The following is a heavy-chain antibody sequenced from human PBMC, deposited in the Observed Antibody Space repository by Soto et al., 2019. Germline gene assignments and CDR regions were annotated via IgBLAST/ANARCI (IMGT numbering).Heavy chain of an antibody. CDR1: GFTVSSNY. CDR2: IYSGGST. J-gene: IGHJ6*02. V-gene: IGHV3-53*01. CDR3: ARDLRTLYGMDV. Sequence: EVQLVESGGGLIQPGGSLRLSCAASGFTVSSNYMSWVRQAPGKGLEWVSVIYSGGSTYYADSVKGRFTISRGNSKNTLYLQMNSLRAEDTAVYYCARDLRTLYGMDVWGQGTTVTVSS.